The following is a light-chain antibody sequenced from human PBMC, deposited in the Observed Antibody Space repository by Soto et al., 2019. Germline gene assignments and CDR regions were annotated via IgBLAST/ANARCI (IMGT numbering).Light chain of an antibody. CDR2: DAY. J-gene: IGKJ1*01. Sequence: EIVVTQSPATLSASPGERVTLTCRASQFVSTRLAWYQQRPGQVPRLLIYDAYTRALGISARFSGSGSGTEFTLTISSLQSEDFALNYCQEYCQWPPWMFGSGTTVDIK. CDR3: QEYCQWPPWM. CDR1: QFVSTR. V-gene: IGKV3-15*01.